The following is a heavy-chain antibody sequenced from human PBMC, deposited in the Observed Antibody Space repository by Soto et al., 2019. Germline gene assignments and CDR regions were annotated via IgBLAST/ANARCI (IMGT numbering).Heavy chain of an antibody. D-gene: IGHD3-16*02. CDR2: MNPNSGNT. Sequence: ASVKVSCKASGYTFTSYDINWVRQATGQGLEWMGWMNPNSGNTGYAQKFQGRVTMTRNTSISTAYVELSSLRSEDTAVYYCARGLIMITFGGVIALDAFDIWGQGTMVTV. CDR3: ARGLIMITFGGVIALDAFDI. J-gene: IGHJ3*02. CDR1: GYTFTSYD. V-gene: IGHV1-8*01.